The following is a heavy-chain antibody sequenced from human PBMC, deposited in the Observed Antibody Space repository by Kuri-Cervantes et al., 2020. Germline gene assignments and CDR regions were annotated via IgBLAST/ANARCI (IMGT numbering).Heavy chain of an antibody. Sequence: SVKVSCKASGGTFSSYAISWVRQAPGQGLEWMGGIIPIFGTANYAQKFQGRVTITADESTSTAYMELSSLRSEDTAVYYCARLRIAARRRDIYYFDYWGQGTLVTVSS. CDR1: GGTFSSYA. CDR2: IIPIFGTA. CDR3: ARLRIAARRRDIYYFDY. V-gene: IGHV1-69*13. D-gene: IGHD6-6*01. J-gene: IGHJ4*02.